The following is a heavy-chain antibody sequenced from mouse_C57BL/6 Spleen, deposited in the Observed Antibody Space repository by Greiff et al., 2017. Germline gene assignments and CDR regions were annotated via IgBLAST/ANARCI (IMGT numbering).Heavy chain of an antibody. CDR1: GYTFTSYG. CDR2: ISPRSGNT. J-gene: IGHJ4*01. CDR3: ARDGTYYAMDY. V-gene: IGHV1-81*01. D-gene: IGHD3-3*01. Sequence: VKLMESGAELARPGASVKLSCKASGYTFTSYGISWVKQRTGQGLEWIGEISPRSGNTYYNEKFKGKATLTAAKSSSTAYMELRSLTSEDSAVYFCARDGTYYAMDYWGQGTSVTVSS.